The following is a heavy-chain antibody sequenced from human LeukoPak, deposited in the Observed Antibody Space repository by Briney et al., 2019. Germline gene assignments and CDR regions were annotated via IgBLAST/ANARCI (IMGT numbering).Heavy chain of an antibody. J-gene: IGHJ4*02. CDR1: GFTFSSYW. D-gene: IGHD7-27*01. CDR2: TKQDGSER. CDR3: AKDLETNWGSSVDY. Sequence: PGGSLRLSCAASGFTFSSYWMSWVRQAPGKGLEWVAKTKQDGSERYYVDSVKGRFTVSRDNAKNSMYLQMNSLRAEDTAVYYCAKDLETNWGSSVDYWGQGTLVTVSS. V-gene: IGHV3-7*03.